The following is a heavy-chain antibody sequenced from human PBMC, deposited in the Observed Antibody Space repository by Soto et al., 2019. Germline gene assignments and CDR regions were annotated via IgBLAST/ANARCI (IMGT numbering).Heavy chain of an antibody. CDR3: ARSRSNYDDYYYYYMDV. CDR2: INPNSGGT. D-gene: IGHD4-4*01. J-gene: IGHJ6*03. CDR1: GYTFTGNY. Sequence: ASVKVSCKASGYTFTGNYMHWVRQAPGQGLEWMGWINPNSGGTNYAQKFQGWVTMTRDTSISTAYMELSRLRSDDTAVYYCARSRSNYDDYYYYYMDVWGKGTTVTVSS. V-gene: IGHV1-2*04.